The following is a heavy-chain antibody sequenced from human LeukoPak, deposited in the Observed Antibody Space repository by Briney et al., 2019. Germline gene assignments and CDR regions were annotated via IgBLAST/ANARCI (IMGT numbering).Heavy chain of an antibody. CDR3: VKIVMAGGYFDY. J-gene: IGHJ4*02. CDR1: GFTFSSYA. D-gene: IGHD3-16*01. CDR2: ISSNGATT. Sequence: GGSLRLSCSASGFTFSSYAMHWVRQAPGKGLEYVSAISSNGATTYYADSVKGRFNISRDNSKNTLYFQMSSLRPEDTAAYYCVKIVMAGGYFDYWGQGTLVTVSS. V-gene: IGHV3-64*05.